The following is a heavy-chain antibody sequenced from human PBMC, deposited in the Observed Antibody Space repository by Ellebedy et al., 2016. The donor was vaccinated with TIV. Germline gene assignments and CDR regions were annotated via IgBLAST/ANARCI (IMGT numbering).Heavy chain of an antibody. J-gene: IGHJ4*02. CDR2: IFYDGTNK. CDR1: GFPFSAYG. D-gene: IGHD3-22*01. Sequence: GGSLRLSCEGSGFPFSAYGMHWVRQAPGKGLDWVAGIFYDGTNKYYGDSVKGRFTISRDNSRSTLYLEMNGLRVEDTAVYYCAKDGYDSSGFYFDSWGLGTLVTVSS. V-gene: IGHV3-30*02. CDR3: AKDGYDSSGFYFDS.